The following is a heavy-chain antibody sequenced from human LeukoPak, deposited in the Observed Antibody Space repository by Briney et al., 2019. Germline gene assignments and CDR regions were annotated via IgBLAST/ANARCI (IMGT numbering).Heavy chain of an antibody. Sequence: GGSLRLSCTASGFTFSSYSMNWVRQAPGKGLEWVSSVSSSSSYIYYADSVKGRFTISRDNAKNSLYLQMNSLRAEDTAVYYCASAAVAGIVGYWGQGTLVTVSS. CDR3: ASAAVAGIVGY. CDR1: GFTFSSYS. CDR2: VSSSSSYI. V-gene: IGHV3-21*01. J-gene: IGHJ4*02. D-gene: IGHD6-19*01.